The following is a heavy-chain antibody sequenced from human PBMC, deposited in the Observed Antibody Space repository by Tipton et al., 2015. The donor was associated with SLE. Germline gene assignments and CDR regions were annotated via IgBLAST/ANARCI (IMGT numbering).Heavy chain of an antibody. CDR3: AFSEYDDYFDS. Sequence: LRLSCAAFGFTFSDYYMSWIRQAPGKGLEWIGYIFYSGSTYYNPSLESRVTISVDTSKNQFSLKLRSVTAADTAVYYCAFSEYDDYFDSWGQGTLVTVSS. CDR2: IFYSGST. CDR1: GFTFSDYY. V-gene: IGHV4-59*08. J-gene: IGHJ4*02. D-gene: IGHD3-3*01.